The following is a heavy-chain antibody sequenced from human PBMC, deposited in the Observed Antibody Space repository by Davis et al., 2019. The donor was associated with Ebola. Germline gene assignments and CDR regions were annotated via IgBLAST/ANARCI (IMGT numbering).Heavy chain of an antibody. CDR2: GTSADT. CDR1: GFIFSTYV. D-gene: IGHD6-19*01. V-gene: IGHV3-23*01. J-gene: IGHJ4*02. Sequence: GGSLRLSCSASGFIFSTYVMSWVRQAPGKGLEWVSTYGTSADTYYADSVKGRFTIPRDNSKNTLYLQMNSLRAEDTAVYYCATTPQYSSGQNKPFDYWGQGTLVTVSS. CDR3: ATTPQYSSGQNKPFDY.